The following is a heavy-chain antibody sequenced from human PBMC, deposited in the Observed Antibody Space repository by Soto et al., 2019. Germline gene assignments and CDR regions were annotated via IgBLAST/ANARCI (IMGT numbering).Heavy chain of an antibody. J-gene: IGHJ4*02. CDR2: LYWDDDE. V-gene: IGHV2-5*02. Sequence: GLDLEWLALLYWDDDEGYSPSLKSRLTITKDTSKNQVVLTVTNMDPVDTATYYCAHRPRGYSYYFDYWGQGTLVTVSS. CDR3: AHRPRGYSYYFDY. D-gene: IGHD5-18*01.